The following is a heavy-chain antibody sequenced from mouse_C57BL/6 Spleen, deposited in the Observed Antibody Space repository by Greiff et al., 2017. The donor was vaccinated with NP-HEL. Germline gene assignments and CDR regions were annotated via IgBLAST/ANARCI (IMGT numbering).Heavy chain of an antibody. V-gene: IGHV1-15*01. D-gene: IGHD2-2*01. CDR2: IDPETGGT. Sequence: VQVVESGAELVRPGASVTLSCKASGYIFTDYEMHWVKQTPVHGLEWIGAIDPETGGTAYNQKFKGKAILTADKSSSTAYMELRSLTSEDSAVYYCTSFGLYGYDERAMDYWGQGTSVTVSS. CDR3: TSFGLYGYDERAMDY. CDR1: GYIFTDYE. J-gene: IGHJ4*01.